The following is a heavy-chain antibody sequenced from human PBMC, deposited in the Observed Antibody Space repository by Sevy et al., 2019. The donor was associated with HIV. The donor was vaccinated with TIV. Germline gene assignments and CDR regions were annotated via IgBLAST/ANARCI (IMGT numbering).Heavy chain of an antibody. V-gene: IGHV4-34*01. CDR2: VNPAGSS. D-gene: IGHD3-3*01. CDR3: ARGKNFFGAFDV. Sequence: SETLSLTCAVYGGSVSDHYWSWIRQPPGEGLEWIEEVNPAGSSTYNSSLKSRVTMSVDTSKNQFSLTVKSVTAADTAVYFCARGKNFFGAFDVWGQGTTVTVSS. J-gene: IGHJ3*01. CDR1: GGSVSDHY.